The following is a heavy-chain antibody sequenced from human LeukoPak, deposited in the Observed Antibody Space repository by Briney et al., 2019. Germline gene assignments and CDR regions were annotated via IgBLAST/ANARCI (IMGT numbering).Heavy chain of an antibody. V-gene: IGHV3-21*04. D-gene: IGHD1-26*01. Sequence: GGSLRLSCAASGFTFSIYSMNWVRRAPGKGLEWVSSISSSSSYVYYADSVKGRFTISRDNAKNSLYLQMNSLRAEDTALYYCAKATSDYYIYYYGMDVWGQGTTVTVSS. CDR1: GFTFSIYS. CDR3: AKATSDYYIYYYGMDV. CDR2: ISSSSSYV. J-gene: IGHJ6*02.